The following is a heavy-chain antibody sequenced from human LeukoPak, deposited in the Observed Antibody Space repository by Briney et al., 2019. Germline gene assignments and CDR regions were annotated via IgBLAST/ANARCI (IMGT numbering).Heavy chain of an antibody. Sequence: SVKVSCKTSGHTFSSHVISWVRQAPGQGLEWMGRLFPLTGKLTYAPNFNGRVTFTADQSTTTVYMEMSSLKSDDTAVYYCTRDRPGSAIILGYSGQGTLVTVS. V-gene: IGHV1-69*04. J-gene: IGHJ4*02. CDR2: LFPLTGKL. CDR1: GHTFSSHV. CDR3: TRDRPGSAIILGY. D-gene: IGHD2/OR15-2a*01.